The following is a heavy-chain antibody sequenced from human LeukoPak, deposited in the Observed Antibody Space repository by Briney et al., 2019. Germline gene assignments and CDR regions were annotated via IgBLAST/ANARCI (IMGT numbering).Heavy chain of an antibody. J-gene: IGHJ4*02. CDR3: AIMVHGVHTYFAS. CDR2: IYHSGST. V-gene: IGHV4-59*01. Sequence: SETLSLTCAVYGGSFSSYYWSWIRQPPGKGLEWIGYIYHSGSTYYNPSLNSRVTISLDTSRNQFSLKLSSVTAADTAVYYCAIMVHGVHTYFASWGQGNLVAVSS. CDR1: GGSFSSYY. D-gene: IGHD3-10*01.